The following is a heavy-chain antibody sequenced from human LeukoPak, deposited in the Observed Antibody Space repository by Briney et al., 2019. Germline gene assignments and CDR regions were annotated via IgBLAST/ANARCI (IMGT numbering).Heavy chain of an antibody. V-gene: IGHV7-4-1*02. Sequence: ASVKVSCKASGYIFTRYSIHWVRQAPGQGLEWMGWINTNNGSPTYAQGFKGRLVFFLDTSANTTYLQISSLKAEDTAMYYCGRDGNIDFWGQGTLVTVSS. J-gene: IGHJ4*02. CDR1: GYIFTRYS. CDR2: INTNNGSP. D-gene: IGHD4-23*01. CDR3: GRDGNIDF.